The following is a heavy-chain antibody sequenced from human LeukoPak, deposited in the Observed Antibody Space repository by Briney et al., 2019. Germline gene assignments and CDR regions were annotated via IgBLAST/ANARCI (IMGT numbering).Heavy chain of an antibody. V-gene: IGHV3-21*01. CDR2: VSSSSSYI. CDR3: ARSGIGVLRYNYNYMDV. Sequence: PGGSLRLSCAASGFTFSSFTINWVRQAPGKGLEWVSSVSSSSSYIYYADTVKGRFTISRDNANNSLDLLMNSLRAEDTAVYYCARSGIGVLRYNYNYMDVWGKGTTVIISS. CDR1: GFTFSSFT. J-gene: IGHJ6*03. D-gene: IGHD5-24*01.